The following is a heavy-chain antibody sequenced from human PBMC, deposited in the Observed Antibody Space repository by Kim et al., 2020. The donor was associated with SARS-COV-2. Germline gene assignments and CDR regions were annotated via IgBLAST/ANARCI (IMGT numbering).Heavy chain of an antibody. CDR2: IGTAGDT. CDR3: VRTYYDILTGYRGGMDV. CDR1: GFTFSSYD. D-gene: IGHD3-9*01. Sequence: GGSLRLSCAASGFTFSSYDMHWVRQATGKGLEWVSAIGTAGDTYYPGSVKGRFTISRENAKNSLYLQMNSLRAGDTAVYYCVRTYYDILTGYRGGMDVWGQGTTVTVSS. J-gene: IGHJ6*02. V-gene: IGHV3-13*04.